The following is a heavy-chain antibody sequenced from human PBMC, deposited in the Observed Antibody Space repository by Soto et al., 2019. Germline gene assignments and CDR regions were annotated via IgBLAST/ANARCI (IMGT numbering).Heavy chain of an antibody. CDR3: ARSITVVRGKPPHEHLIDY. V-gene: IGHV1-3*01. Sequence: ASVKVSCKASGYTFTSYALHWVRQAPGQRLEWMGWINAANGNTKYSQKFQARVTITRDTSATTTYMALSGLTSEDTAVYYCARSITVVRGKPPHEHLIDYWGQGTLVTVSS. D-gene: IGHD3-10*01. J-gene: IGHJ4*02. CDR1: GYTFTSYA. CDR2: INAANGNT.